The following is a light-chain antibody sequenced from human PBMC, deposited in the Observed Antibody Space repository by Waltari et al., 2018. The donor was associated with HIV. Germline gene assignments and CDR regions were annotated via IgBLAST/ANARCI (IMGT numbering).Light chain of an antibody. J-gene: IGLJ2*01. V-gene: IGLV2-8*01. CDR1: LSDVGGSNY. CDR3: QSYDSRLSGSV. CDR2: GNR. Sequence: QSALTQPPSASGSPGQSVTIPCTGTLSDVGGSNYVSWYQQHPGKAPKLPIYGNRNRPSGVPDRFSGSKSGTSASLAITGLQPEDEGDYYCQSYDSRLSGSVFGGGTKLTVL.